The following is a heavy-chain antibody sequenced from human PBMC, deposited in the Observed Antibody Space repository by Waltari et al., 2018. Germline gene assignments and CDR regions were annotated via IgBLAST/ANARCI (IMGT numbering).Heavy chain of an antibody. CDR1: GGSLRSHY. V-gene: IGHV4-59*11. CDR2: IYYSGST. Sequence: QVQLQESGPGLVKPSETLSLTCTVSGGSLRSHYWSWIRQPPGKGLEWIGYIYYSGSTNYNPSLKSRVTISVDTSKNQFSLKLSSVTAADTAVYYCARGVAVAGLAFDIWGQGTMVTVSS. D-gene: IGHD6-19*01. J-gene: IGHJ3*02. CDR3: ARGVAVAGLAFDI.